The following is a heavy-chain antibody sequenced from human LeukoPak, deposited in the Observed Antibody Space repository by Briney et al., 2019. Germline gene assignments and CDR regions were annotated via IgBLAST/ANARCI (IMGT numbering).Heavy chain of an antibody. CDR2: IYPGDSDT. CDR1: GYSFTSYW. V-gene: IGHV5-51*01. CDR3: ARPGARGGLFLGV. D-gene: IGHD2/OR15-2a*01. J-gene: IGHJ4*02. Sequence: GESLNISCKGSGYSFTSYWIGWVRQMPGKGLEWMGIIYPGDSDTRYSPSFQGQVAISADKSISTAYLQWSSLKASDTAMYYCARPGARGGLFLGVWGQGTLVTVSS.